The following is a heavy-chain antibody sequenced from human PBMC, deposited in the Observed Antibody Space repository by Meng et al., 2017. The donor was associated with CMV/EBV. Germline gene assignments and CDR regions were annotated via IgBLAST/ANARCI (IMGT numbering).Heavy chain of an antibody. J-gene: IGHJ5*02. CDR3: AHRGRIAAAGTDWFDP. D-gene: IGHD6-13*01. V-gene: IGHV2-5*02. CDR1: GFSLSTSGVG. Sequence: QITLKEAGPTPVKPPQTLTLTCTFSGFSLSTSGVGVGWIRQPPGKALEWLALIYWDDDKRYSPSLKSRLTITKDTSKNQVVLTMTNMDPVDTATYYCAHRGRIAAAGTDWFDPWGQGTLVTVSS. CDR2: IYWDDDK.